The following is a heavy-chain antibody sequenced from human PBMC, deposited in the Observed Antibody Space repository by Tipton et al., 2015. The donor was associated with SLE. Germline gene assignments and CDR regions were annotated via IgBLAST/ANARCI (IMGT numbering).Heavy chain of an antibody. V-gene: IGHV4-61*02. CDR2: ISKSGRT. CDR1: GASLSIGSYY. J-gene: IGHJ5*02. CDR3: AREEVIGDFWSGYLDR. D-gene: IGHD3-3*01. Sequence: TLSLTCSVSGASLSIGSYYWSWIRQPAGKGLEWIGRISKSGRTAYSPSLKSRLTFSIDMSKNQFSLKLSSVTAADTAMYYCAREEVIGDFWSGYLDRWGQGALVTVSS.